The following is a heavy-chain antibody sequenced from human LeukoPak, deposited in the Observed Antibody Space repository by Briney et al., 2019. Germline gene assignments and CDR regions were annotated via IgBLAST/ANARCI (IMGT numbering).Heavy chain of an antibody. D-gene: IGHD3-10*01. Sequence: AGSLRLSCSASGFTFTRNTMHWVRQAPGKGLEYVSGTTDTGGTTYYAYSVKGRFTISRDNSKNTLYLQVNSLRVEDTAVYYCVKDLSGTYSFDYWGQGTLVTVSS. CDR1: GFTFTRNT. CDR2: TTDTGGTT. CDR3: VKDLSGTYSFDY. J-gene: IGHJ4*02. V-gene: IGHV3-64D*06.